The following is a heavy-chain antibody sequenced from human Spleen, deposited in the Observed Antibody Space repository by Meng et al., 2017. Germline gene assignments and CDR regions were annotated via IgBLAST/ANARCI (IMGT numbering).Heavy chain of an antibody. D-gene: IGHD6-13*01. Sequence: SVKVSCKAPGGIFSNSVVGWVRQAPGQGLEWMGGINGVFGTTNYAQKFQGRVTITTDESTSTAYMELSGLRSDDTAMYYCARDEDISAGGKLFGDYWGQGTVVTVSS. V-gene: IGHV1-69*05. J-gene: IGHJ4*02. CDR2: INGVFGTT. CDR1: GGIFSNSV. CDR3: ARDEDISAGGKLFGDY.